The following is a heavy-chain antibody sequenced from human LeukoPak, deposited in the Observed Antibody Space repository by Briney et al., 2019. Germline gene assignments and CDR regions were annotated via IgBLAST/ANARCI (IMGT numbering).Heavy chain of an antibody. CDR3: ARDLRLVIAAGWFDP. CDR2: IYTSGST. J-gene: IGHJ5*02. V-gene: IGHV4-61*02. CDR1: GGSISSGSYY. D-gene: IGHD2-21*01. Sequence: SQTLSLTCTVSGGSISSGSYYWSWIRQPAGKGLEWIGRIYTSGSTNYNPSLKSRVTISVDTSKNQFSLKLSSVTDADTAVYYCARDLRLVIAAGWFDPWGQGTLVTVSS.